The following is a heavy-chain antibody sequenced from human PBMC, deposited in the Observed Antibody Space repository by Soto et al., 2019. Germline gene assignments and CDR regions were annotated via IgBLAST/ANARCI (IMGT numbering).Heavy chain of an antibody. CDR1: GGSISSGGYY. J-gene: IGHJ4*02. Sequence: QVQLQESGPGLVKPSQTLSLTCTVSGGSISSGGYYWSWIRQHPGKGLEWIGYIYYSGRTSYNPSLQSRVTVSVDPSKNQFSLELSSVTAAGTAAYYCARGVIHWGQGTLVTVSS. CDR3: ARGVIH. CDR2: IYYSGRT. D-gene: IGHD4-4*01. V-gene: IGHV4-31*03.